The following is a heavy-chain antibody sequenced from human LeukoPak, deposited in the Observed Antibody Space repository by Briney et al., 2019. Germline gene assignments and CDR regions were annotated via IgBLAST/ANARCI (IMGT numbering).Heavy chain of an antibody. CDR2: INHSGST. Sequence: SETLSLTCAVYGGSFSGYYWSWIRQPPGKGLEWIGEINHSGSTNYNPSLKSRVTISVDTSKNQFSLKLSSVTAADTAVYYCARDRIQLWFHAFDIWGQGTMVTVSS. D-gene: IGHD5-18*01. J-gene: IGHJ3*02. V-gene: IGHV4-34*01. CDR3: ARDRIQLWFHAFDI. CDR1: GGSFSGYY.